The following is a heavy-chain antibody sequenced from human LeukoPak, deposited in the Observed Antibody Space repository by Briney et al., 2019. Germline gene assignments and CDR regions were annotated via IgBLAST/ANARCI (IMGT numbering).Heavy chain of an antibody. V-gene: IGHV3-9*01. J-gene: IGHJ4*02. CDR3: AKDGGRGGVTIFGVVLDY. CDR2: ISWNSGSI. D-gene: IGHD3-3*01. CDR1: GFTFDDYA. Sequence: PGGSLRLSCAASGFTFDDYAMHWVRQAPGKGLEWVSGISWNSGSIGYADSVKGRFTISRDNAKNSLYLQMNSLRAEDTALYYCAKDGGRGGVTIFGVVLDYWGQGTLVTVSS.